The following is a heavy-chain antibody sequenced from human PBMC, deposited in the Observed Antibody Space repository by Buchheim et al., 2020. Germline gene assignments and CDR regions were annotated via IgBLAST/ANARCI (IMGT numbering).Heavy chain of an antibody. CDR1: GGSISSSNW. J-gene: IGHJ6*02. V-gene: IGHV4-4*02. Sequence: QVQLQESGPGLVKPSGTLSLTCAVSGGSISSSNWWSWVRQPPGKGLEWIGEIYHSGSTNYNPSLKSRVTISVDKSKNRFSLKLSSVTAADTAVYYCARDLGFSSSSGNEYYYYGMDVWGQGTT. CDR3: ARDLGFSSSSGNEYYYYGMDV. CDR2: IYHSGST. D-gene: IGHD6-6*01.